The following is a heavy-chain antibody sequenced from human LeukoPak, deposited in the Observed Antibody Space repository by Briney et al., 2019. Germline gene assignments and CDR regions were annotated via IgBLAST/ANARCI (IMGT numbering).Heavy chain of an antibody. J-gene: IGHJ3*01. V-gene: IGHV3-64D*06. CDR3: VKGASDSYYDPN. Sequence: DSVKGRFTISRDNSKNTLYLQMRSLRAEDTAVYYCVKGASDSYYDPNWGQGTMVTVSS. D-gene: IGHD3-22*01.